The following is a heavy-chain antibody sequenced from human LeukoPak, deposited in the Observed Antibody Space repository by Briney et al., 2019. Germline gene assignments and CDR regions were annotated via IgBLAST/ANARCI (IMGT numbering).Heavy chain of an antibody. CDR1: GGSISSYY. CDR3: ARHRQYETDVFDI. Sequence: SETLSLTCTVSGGSISSYYWSWIRQPPGKGLEWIGYIYYSGSTSYNPSLKSRITISVDTSNNYFSLKLSSVTAADTAVYHCARHRQYETDVFDIWGQGTMVTVSS. D-gene: IGHD2/OR15-2a*01. V-gene: IGHV4-59*08. J-gene: IGHJ3*02. CDR2: IYYSGST.